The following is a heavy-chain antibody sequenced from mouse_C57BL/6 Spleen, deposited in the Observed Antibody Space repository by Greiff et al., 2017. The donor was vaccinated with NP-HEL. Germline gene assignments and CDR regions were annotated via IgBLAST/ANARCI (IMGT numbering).Heavy chain of an antibody. D-gene: IGHD1-1*01. CDR1: GFTFSDYG. V-gene: IGHV5-17*01. CDR3: ARPHGSSFEAWFAY. J-gene: IGHJ3*01. Sequence: EVQLVESGGGLVKPGGSLKLSCAASGFTFSDYGMHWVRQAPEKGLEWVAYISSGSSTIYYADTVKGRFTISRDNAKNTLFLQMTSLRSEDTAMYYCARPHGSSFEAWFAYWGQGTLVTVSA. CDR2: ISSGSSTI.